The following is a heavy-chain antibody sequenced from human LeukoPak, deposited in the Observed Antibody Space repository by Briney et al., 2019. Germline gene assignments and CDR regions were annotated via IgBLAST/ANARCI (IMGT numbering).Heavy chain of an antibody. Sequence: AASVKVSCKASGFTFTTRSAVQWVRQARGQRLEWIGWIVVGSDNTNDAQKFQERVTITRDMSTSTAYMELSSLRSEDTAVYYCAAPYSSTWFDYWGQGTLVTVSS. CDR1: GFTFTTRSA. J-gene: IGHJ4*02. CDR2: IVVGSDNT. D-gene: IGHD6-13*01. CDR3: AAPYSSTWFDY. V-gene: IGHV1-58*01.